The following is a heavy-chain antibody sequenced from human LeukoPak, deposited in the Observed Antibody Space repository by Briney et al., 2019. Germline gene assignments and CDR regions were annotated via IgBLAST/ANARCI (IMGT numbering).Heavy chain of an antibody. D-gene: IGHD1-1*01. CDR1: GGSISSTNYY. J-gene: IGHJ4*02. CDR2: IYYSRSP. V-gene: IGHV4-39*07. Sequence: SETLSLTCTVSGGSISSTNYYWGWIRQPPGKGLEWIGSIYYSRSPYYNPSLKTRLTISLDTSKNQFSLRLSSVTAADTAFYYCARRYNWNDRWDWGQGTLVTVSP. CDR3: ARRYNWNDRWD.